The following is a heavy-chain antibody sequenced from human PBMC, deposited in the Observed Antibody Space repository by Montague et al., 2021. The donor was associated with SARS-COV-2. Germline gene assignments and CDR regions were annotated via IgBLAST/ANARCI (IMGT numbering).Heavy chain of an antibody. CDR1: GGSISSNF. CDR2: IYYSGST. D-gene: IGHD5-12*01. V-gene: IGHV4-59*01. CDR3: ARTRGYDPLFDF. Sequence: SETLSLTCTVSGGSISSNFWGWIRQPPGKGLEWIGYIYYSGSTNYNPSLKSRVTISVDTSKKQFSLQLSPATAADTAVYYCARTRGYDPLFDFWGQGTLVTVSS. J-gene: IGHJ4*02.